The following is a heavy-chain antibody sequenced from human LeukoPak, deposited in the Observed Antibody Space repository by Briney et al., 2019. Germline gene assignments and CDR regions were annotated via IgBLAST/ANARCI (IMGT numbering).Heavy chain of an antibody. D-gene: IGHD2-21*02. CDR1: GYTFTNHW. CDR3: ARQSIGTGDCYYFDY. J-gene: IGHJ4*02. V-gene: IGHV5-51*01. Sequence: GESLKISCRVSGYTFTNHWIGWVRQMPGKGLEWVGVVFPGDSDTRYSPSFQGQVTISADKSTMTAYLQWSGLKASDTAIYYCARQSIGTGDCYYFDYWGQGTLVTVSS. CDR2: VFPGDSDT.